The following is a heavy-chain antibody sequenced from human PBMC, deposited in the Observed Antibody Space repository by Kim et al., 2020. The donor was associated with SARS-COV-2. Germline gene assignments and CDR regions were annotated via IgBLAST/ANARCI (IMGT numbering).Heavy chain of an antibody. J-gene: IGHJ4*02. Sequence: GGSLRLSCGASGFAFFNYAMSWVRQAPGKRLEWISTISRSGRDTYYADSVKGRFTISRDNSKNTLYLQVNSLVADDTALYYCARENWSGALWGQGTLVT. D-gene: IGHD3-3*01. CDR3: ARENWSGAL. V-gene: IGHV3-23*01. CDR2: ISRSGRDT. CDR1: GFAFFNYA.